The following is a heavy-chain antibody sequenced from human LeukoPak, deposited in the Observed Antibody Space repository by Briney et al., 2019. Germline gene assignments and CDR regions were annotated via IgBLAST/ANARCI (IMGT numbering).Heavy chain of an antibody. CDR1: GGSISSYVYY. Sequence: SETLSLTCTVSGGSISSYVYYWSWIRQHPGKGLEWIGYIYYSGSTYYNPSLKSRVTISVDTSKNQFYLKLSSVTAADTAVYYCARESEGDYVEELNYWGQGTLVTVSS. CDR3: ARESEGDYVEELNY. CDR2: IYYSGST. D-gene: IGHD4-17*01. J-gene: IGHJ4*02. V-gene: IGHV4-31*03.